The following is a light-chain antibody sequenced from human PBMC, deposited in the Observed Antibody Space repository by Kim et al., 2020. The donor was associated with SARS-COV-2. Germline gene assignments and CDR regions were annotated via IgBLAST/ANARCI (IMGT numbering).Light chain of an antibody. CDR2: RTS. CDR3: QQYEHYTS. V-gene: IGKV1-5*03. Sequence: IQMTQSPSTLSASVGDRVTITCRASQSVNTWLGWYQVKPGKAPKLLIYRTSSLESGVPSRFRGSGSGTQFTLTISGLQPDDSATYYCQQYEHYTSFGQGTKVEI. CDR1: QSVNTW. J-gene: IGKJ1*01.